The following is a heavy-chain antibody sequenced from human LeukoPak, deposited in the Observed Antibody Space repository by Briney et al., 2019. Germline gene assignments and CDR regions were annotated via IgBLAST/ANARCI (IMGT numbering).Heavy chain of an antibody. D-gene: IGHD4-17*01. CDR3: ARDGGYGDYGP. Sequence: SETLSLTCTVSGGSISGYYWSWTRQPAGRGLEWIGRIYTSGSTTYNPSLKSQVSMSLDTSKNQFSLQLSSVTAADTAVYYCARDGGYGDYGPWGQGTLVTVSS. J-gene: IGHJ5*02. V-gene: IGHV4-4*07. CDR1: GGSISGYY. CDR2: IYTSGST.